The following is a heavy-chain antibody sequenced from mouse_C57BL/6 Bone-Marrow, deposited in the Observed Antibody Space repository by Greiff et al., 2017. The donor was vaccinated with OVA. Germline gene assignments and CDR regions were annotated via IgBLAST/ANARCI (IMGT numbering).Heavy chain of an antibody. CDR3: ARDNWDWYFDV. Sequence: EVKLMESGGGLVQSGRSLRLSCATSGFTFSDFYMAWVRPAPWKGLDGIAASRNKANDYTTEYSASVKGRFIVSRDTSQSILYLQMNALRAEDTAIYYCARDNWDWYFDVWGTGTTVTVSS. CDR1: GFTFSDFY. CDR2: SRNKANDYTT. V-gene: IGHV7-1*01. J-gene: IGHJ1*03. D-gene: IGHD4-1*01.